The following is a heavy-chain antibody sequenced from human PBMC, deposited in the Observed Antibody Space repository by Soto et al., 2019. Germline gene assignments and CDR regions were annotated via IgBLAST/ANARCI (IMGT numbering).Heavy chain of an antibody. V-gene: IGHV1-58*01. D-gene: IGHD3-10*01. CDR2: IVVGSGNT. CDR3: ADGWFGDYYGMDV. Sequence: ASVKVSCKASGFTFTCSAVQWVRQARGQRLEWIGWIVVGSGNTNYAQKFQERVTITRDMSTSTAYMELSSLRSEDTAVYYCADGWFGDYYGMDVRGQGTTVTVSS. CDR1: GFTFTCSA. J-gene: IGHJ6*02.